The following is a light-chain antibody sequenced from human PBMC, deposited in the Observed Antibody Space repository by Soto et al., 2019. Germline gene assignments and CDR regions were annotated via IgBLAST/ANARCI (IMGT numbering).Light chain of an antibody. CDR1: QSVSNN. J-gene: IGKJ1*01. Sequence: TKSPGTLSLYQGERATLSCRASQSVSNNFLAWYQHRPGQAPRLLIYGPSTRATGIPARFSGSGSGTEFTLTISSLQSEDFAVYYCQQYNNWPRTFGQGSKV. CDR3: QQYNNWPRT. V-gene: IGKV3-15*01. CDR2: GPS.